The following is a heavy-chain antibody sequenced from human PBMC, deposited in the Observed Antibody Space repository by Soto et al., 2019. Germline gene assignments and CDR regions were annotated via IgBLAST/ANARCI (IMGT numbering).Heavy chain of an antibody. D-gene: IGHD3-10*01. Sequence: QEQLVESGGAVVQPGGSLRLSCAASGFTFRIYAMHWVRQAPGKGLEWVAIIWSDGSNKFYGDSVKGRFTISRDNSKNTLYLQMNSLRAEDTAVYYCARDRDFPDAFDIWGQGTMVTVSS. CDR1: GFTFRIYA. V-gene: IGHV3-33*01. J-gene: IGHJ3*02. CDR2: IWSDGSNK. CDR3: ARDRDFPDAFDI.